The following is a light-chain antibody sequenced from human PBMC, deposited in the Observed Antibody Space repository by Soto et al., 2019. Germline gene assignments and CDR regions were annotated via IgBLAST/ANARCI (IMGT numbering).Light chain of an antibody. J-gene: IGKJ5*01. CDR2: DAS. Sequence: AIQLTQSPSSLCASVGDRVTITCRSSQGISSALAWYQQKPGKAPKLLIYDASSLESGVPSRFSGSGSGTDFTLNISSLEPEDFAVYYCQQRSNWPPITFGKGTRRRL. V-gene: IGKV1D-13*01. CDR3: QQRSNWPPIT. CDR1: QGISSA.